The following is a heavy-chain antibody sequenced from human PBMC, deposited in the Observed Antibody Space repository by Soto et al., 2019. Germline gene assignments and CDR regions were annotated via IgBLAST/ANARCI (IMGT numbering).Heavy chain of an antibody. Sequence: QVQLQESGPGLVKPSGTLSLTCDVSGGSISSSSWWSWIRQPPGKGLEWIGESYHSGSTNYNPSLKSRVTISVDKSKNQFSLKLSSVTAADTAVYYCARDRIAVAGIDYWGQGNLVTVSS. V-gene: IGHV4-4*02. CDR3: ARDRIAVAGIDY. CDR1: GGSISSSSW. CDR2: SYHSGST. J-gene: IGHJ4*02. D-gene: IGHD6-19*01.